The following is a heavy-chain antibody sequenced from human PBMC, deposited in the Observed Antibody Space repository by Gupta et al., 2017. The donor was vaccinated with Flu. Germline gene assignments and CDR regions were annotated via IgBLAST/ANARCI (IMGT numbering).Heavy chain of an antibody. J-gene: IGHJ4*02. D-gene: IGHD6-13*01. CDR1: GFTFSSYA. Sequence: EVQLLESGGGLVQPGGSLRLSCAASGFTFSSYAMSWVRQAPGKGLEWVSAISGSGGSTYYADSVKGRFTISRDNSKNTLYLQMNSLRAEDTAVYYCAKDLIAAAGTSHYFDYWGQGTLVTVSS. CDR3: AKDLIAAAGTSHYFDY. CDR2: ISGSGGST. V-gene: IGHV3-23*01.